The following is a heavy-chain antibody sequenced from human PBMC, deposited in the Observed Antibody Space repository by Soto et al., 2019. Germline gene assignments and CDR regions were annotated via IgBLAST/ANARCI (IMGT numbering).Heavy chain of an antibody. CDR3: AKDQAAGSGSWDYYYGMDV. J-gene: IGHJ6*02. CDR2: ISGTGDRT. Sequence: PGGSLRLSCAASGFTLSSYALSWVRQAPGKGLEWVSTISGTGDRTYYADSVKGRFTISRDNSKNTLYLQMSSLRAEDTALYYCAKDQAAGSGSWDYYYGMDVWGQGTTVTVSS. D-gene: IGHD3-10*01. CDR1: GFTLSSYA. V-gene: IGHV3-23*01.